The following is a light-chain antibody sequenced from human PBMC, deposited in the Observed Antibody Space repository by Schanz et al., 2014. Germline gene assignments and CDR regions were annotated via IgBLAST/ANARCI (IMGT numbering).Light chain of an antibody. CDR2: DAS. CDR3: QQRSNWPYT. J-gene: IGKJ2*01. V-gene: IGKV3-11*01. Sequence: EIVMTQSPATLSVSPGERATLSCRASQSVSSHLVWYQQKFGQAPRLLIYDASNRATGIPARFSGSGSGTDFTLTISSLEPEDFAVYYCQQRSNWPYTFGQGTKLEIK. CDR1: QSVSSH.